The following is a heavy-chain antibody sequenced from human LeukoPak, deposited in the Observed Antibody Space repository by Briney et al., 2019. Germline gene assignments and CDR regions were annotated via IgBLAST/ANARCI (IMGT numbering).Heavy chain of an antibody. D-gene: IGHD6-13*01. CDR1: GFTVSSNY. Sequence: GGSLRLSCAASGFTVSSNYMSWVRHGEGLEWVSVIYSDGSTYYADSVKGRFTISRDNSKNTLYLQMNSLRAEDTAVYYCARGTIAAAGYYYFDYWGQGTQVTVSS. CDR2: IYSDGST. J-gene: IGHJ4*02. V-gene: IGHV3-66*01. CDR3: ARGTIAAAGYYYFDY.